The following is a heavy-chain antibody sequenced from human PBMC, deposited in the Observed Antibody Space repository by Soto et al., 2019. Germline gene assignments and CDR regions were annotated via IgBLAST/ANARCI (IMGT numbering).Heavy chain of an antibody. V-gene: IGHV4-30-4*01. CDR3: ARAGEALWFGPRRAFDI. D-gene: IGHD3-10*01. CDR1: GGSISSGDYY. CDR2: IYYNGHT. J-gene: IGHJ3*02. Sequence: QVQLQESGPGLVKPSQTLSLTCTVSGGSISSGDYYWSWIRQPPGKGLEWIGYIYYNGHTYYNPSLKSRVTVSVDTSKNQFSLKLTAVTAADTAVYYCARAGEALWFGPRRAFDIWGQGTMVTVSS.